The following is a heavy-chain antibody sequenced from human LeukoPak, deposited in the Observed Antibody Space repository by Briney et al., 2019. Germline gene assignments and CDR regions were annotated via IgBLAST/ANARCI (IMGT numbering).Heavy chain of an antibody. D-gene: IGHD3-22*01. J-gene: IGHJ4*02. V-gene: IGHV3-66*01. CDR3: AKGHRAGQPYYDNTGSGFDY. CDR1: GFTVSHNF. Sequence: PGGSLRLSCAASGFTVSHNFMSWVRQAPGKGLEWVSVIYSGGYTNYPDSVKGRFTISRDNSNNTVYLKMNSLRAEDTAIYYCAKGHRAGQPYYDNTGSGFDYWGQGILVTVSS. CDR2: IYSGGYT.